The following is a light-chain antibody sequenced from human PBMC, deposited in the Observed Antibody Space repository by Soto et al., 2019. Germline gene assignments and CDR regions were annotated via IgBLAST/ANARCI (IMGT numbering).Light chain of an antibody. CDR1: ESVSSTY. J-gene: IGKJ2*01. CDR2: GAA. V-gene: IGKV3-20*01. CDR3: HHYGRSPPYT. Sequence: EIVLTQSPGNLSLSPGQRVSLSCRASESVSSTYLAWYQQKPGQAPRLLIYGAAYRATGIPDRFSGSGSGTDFTLTISRLEPEDFAVYYCHHYGRSPPYTFGQGTKLEIK.